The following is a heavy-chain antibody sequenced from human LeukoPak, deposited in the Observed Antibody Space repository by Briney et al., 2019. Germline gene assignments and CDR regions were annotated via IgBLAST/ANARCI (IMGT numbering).Heavy chain of an antibody. D-gene: IGHD3-22*01. CDR3: TTELDIRPNHY. CDR1: GLTFSNAW. CDR2: IKRKSDGGTT. J-gene: IGHJ4*02. Sequence: PGGSLRLSCAASGLTFSNAWMSWVRQAPGRGLEWVGRIKRKSDGGTTDYAAPVKGRFTISRDDSKNTLYLQMNSLKSEDTAVYYCTTELDIRPNHYWGQGTLVTVSS. V-gene: IGHV3-15*01.